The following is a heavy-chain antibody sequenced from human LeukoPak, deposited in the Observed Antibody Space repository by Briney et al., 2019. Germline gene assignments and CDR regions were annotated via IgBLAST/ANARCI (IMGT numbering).Heavy chain of an antibody. Sequence: PGGSLRLSCTAPGFTCGTCWMSWVRQAPGKGLEWAAHTNPAGSDTYYVDSVKGRFTISRDNAENSLYLQMNTLRAEDTAVYYCVSWGDVDPNPFDSWGQGILVTVSS. D-gene: IGHD3-10*01. CDR1: GFTCGTCW. CDR3: VSWGDVDPNPFDS. CDR2: TNPAGSDT. V-gene: IGHV3-7*01. J-gene: IGHJ5*01.